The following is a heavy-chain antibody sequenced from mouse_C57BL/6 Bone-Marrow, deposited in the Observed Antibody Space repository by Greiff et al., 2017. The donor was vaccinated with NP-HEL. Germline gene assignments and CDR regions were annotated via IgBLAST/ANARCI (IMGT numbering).Heavy chain of an antibody. Sequence: EVKLVESGGGLVKPGGSLKLSCAASGFTFSSYAMSWVRQTPEKRLEWVAIISHGGSYTYYPDNVKGRFTISRSNAKHNLYLQMSHLKSEDTSMYDCARDLYGVYDGYSAWFAYWGQGTLVTVSA. D-gene: IGHD2-3*01. V-gene: IGHV5-4*01. CDR1: GFTFSSYA. CDR2: ISHGGSYT. CDR3: ARDLYGVYDGYSAWFAY. J-gene: IGHJ3*01.